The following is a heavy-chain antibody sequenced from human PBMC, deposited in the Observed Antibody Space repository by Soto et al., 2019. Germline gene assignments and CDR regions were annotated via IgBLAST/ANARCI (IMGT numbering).Heavy chain of an antibody. J-gene: IGHJ4*02. Sequence: GGSMRLSCAASGFTLSSYAMGWVRQAPGKGLEWVSVISGSGGSTYYADSVKGRFTISRDNSKNTLYLQMNSLRAEYTAVYYCAKSRDSIAALDIYFDYWGQGT. CDR2: ISGSGGST. V-gene: IGHV3-23*01. CDR3: AKSRDSIAALDIYFDY. D-gene: IGHD6-6*01. CDR1: GFTLSSYA.